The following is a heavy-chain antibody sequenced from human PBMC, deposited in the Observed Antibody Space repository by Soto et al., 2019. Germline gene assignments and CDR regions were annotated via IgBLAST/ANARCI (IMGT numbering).Heavy chain of an antibody. CDR1: GGSISSGGYY. CDR3: ARAEEARYCSGGSCLDY. J-gene: IGHJ4*02. Sequence: LSLTCTVSGGSISSGGYYWSWIRQHPGKGLEWIGYIYYSGSTYYNPSLKSRVTISVDTSKNQFSLKLSSVTAADTAVYYCARAEEARYCSGGSCLDYWGQGTLVTVSS. V-gene: IGHV4-31*03. CDR2: IYYSGST. D-gene: IGHD2-15*01.